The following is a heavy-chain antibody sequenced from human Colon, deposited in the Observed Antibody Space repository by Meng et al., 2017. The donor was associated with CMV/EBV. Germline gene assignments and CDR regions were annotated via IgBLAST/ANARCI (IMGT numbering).Heavy chain of an antibody. D-gene: IGHD6-6*01. Sequence: ASVTVSCQASGYTFTGYYMHWVRQAPGQGLEWMGWINPNSGGTNYAQKFQGRVTMTRDTSISTAYMELSRLRSDDTAVYYCARGRGIAARGDYWGQGTLVTVSS. CDR1: GYTFTGYY. V-gene: IGHV1-2*02. CDR3: ARGRGIAARGDY. J-gene: IGHJ4*02. CDR2: INPNSGGT.